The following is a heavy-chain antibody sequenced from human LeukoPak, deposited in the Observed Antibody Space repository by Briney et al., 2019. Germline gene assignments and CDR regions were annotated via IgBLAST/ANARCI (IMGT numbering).Heavy chain of an antibody. D-gene: IGHD3-16*01. V-gene: IGHV3-66*01. Sequence: PGGSLRFSCAASGFTLSSNYVGWVRQAPGKGLEWVSHIYSGGSTYHADSVKGRFTISRDTSENMVFLQMNSLRAEDTAVYYCAKGGGFGKYYFDYWGQGTLVTVSS. CDR1: GFTLSSNY. CDR2: IYSGGST. CDR3: AKGGGFGKYYFDY. J-gene: IGHJ4*02.